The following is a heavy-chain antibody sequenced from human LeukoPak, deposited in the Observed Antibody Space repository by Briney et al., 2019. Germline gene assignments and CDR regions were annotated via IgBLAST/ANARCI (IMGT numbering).Heavy chain of an antibody. J-gene: IGHJ4*02. CDR3: ARDGGSGILD. CDR2: ISSSSSTI. V-gene: IGHV3-48*04. D-gene: IGHD3-10*01. CDR1: GFTFSSYS. Sequence: GGSLRLSCAASGFTFSSYSMNWVRQAPGKGLEWVSYISSSSSTIFYADSVKGRFTISRDNAKNSLSLLMNSLRAEDTAVYYCARDGGSGILDWGQGTLVTVSS.